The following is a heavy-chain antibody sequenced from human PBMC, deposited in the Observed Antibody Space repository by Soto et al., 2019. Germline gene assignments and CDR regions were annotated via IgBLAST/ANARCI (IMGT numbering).Heavy chain of an antibody. CDR1: GGTFSSDA. D-gene: IGHD3-10*01. CDR3: ARDAGDMVRGVMGFFDY. V-gene: IGHV1-69*01. CDR2: IIPISATT. J-gene: IGHJ4*02. Sequence: QVPLVQSGAEVKKPGSSVKVSCKASGGTFSSDAIIWVRQAPGRGLEWMGGIIPISATTNYAQKFQGRVTITADESTSTVYMELSSLRSEDTAVYYCARDAGDMVRGVMGFFDYWGQGTLVTVSS.